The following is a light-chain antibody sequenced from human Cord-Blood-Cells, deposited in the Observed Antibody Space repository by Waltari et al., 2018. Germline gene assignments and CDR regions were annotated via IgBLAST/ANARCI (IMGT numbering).Light chain of an antibody. J-gene: IGKJ2*01. V-gene: IGKV1-16*02. CDR2: AAS. CDR3: QQYNSYPPT. Sequence: DIQMTQSPSSLSASVGDRGTITCRSSQGISHYLPWFQQKPGKAPKSLVYAASSMQSGVPTKSISGTSGTDYTLNISSLQPEDFATYCCQQYNSYPPTFGQGTKLEIK. CDR1: QGISHY.